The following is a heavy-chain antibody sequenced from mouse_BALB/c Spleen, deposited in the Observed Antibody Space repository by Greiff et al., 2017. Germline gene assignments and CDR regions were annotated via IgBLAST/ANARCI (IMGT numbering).Heavy chain of an antibody. V-gene: IGHV5-15*02. CDR1: GFTFSDYG. CDR3: ARDVGNYFDY. Sequence: RVESGGGLVQPGGSRKLSCAASGFTFSDYGMAWVRQAPGKGPEWVAFISNLAYSIYYADTVTGRFTISRENAKNTLYLEMSSLRSEDTAMYYCARDVGNYFDYWGQGTTLTVSS. CDR2: ISNLAYSI. J-gene: IGHJ2*01. D-gene: IGHD4-1*01.